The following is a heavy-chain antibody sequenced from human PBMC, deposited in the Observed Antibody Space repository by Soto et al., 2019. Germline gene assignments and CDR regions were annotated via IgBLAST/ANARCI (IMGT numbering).Heavy chain of an antibody. V-gene: IGHV6-1*01. CDR2: TYYRSKWYN. CDR1: GDSVSSNSAA. D-gene: IGHD2-2*01. CDR3: ARGAPADIVVVPAASAQSPRDGTSGMYF. Sequence: PSQTLSLTCAISGDSVSSNSAAWNWIRQSPSRGLEWLGRTYYRSKWYNDYAVSVKSRITINPDTSKNQFSLQLNSVTPEDTAVYYCARGAPADIVVVPAASAQSPRDGTSGMYFSAQRSSVTVSS. J-gene: IGHJ6*02.